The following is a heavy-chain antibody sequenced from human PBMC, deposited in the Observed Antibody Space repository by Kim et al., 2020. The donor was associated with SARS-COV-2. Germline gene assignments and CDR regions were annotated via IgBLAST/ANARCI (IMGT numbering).Heavy chain of an antibody. CDR3: ARLDDSANQHFGRDYFDY. Sequence: SETLSLTCSVSGASIISNNYYWGWIRQPPGKGLEWIGSIYSGGTTYYNPSLKSRVTISVDTSKNQFSLKLTSVTAADTAMYYCARLDDSANQHFGRDYFDYWGQGTLVTVSS. CDR2: IYSGGTT. V-gene: IGHV4-39*01. J-gene: IGHJ4*02. CDR1: GASIISNNYY. D-gene: IGHD1-26*01.